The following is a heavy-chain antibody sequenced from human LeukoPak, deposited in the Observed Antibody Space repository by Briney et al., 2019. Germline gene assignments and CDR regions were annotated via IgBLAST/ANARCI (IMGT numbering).Heavy chain of an antibody. CDR3: ARATYFYGSGRWYFDY. V-gene: IGHV3-13*01. Sequence: GGSLRLSCAASGFTFSSYDMHWVRQTTGKGLEWVSSIGTAGESYYPGSVKGRFTISRENAKNSLYLHMNSLRAGDTAVYYCARATYFYGSGRWYFDYWGQGTLVTVSS. J-gene: IGHJ4*02. D-gene: IGHD3-10*01. CDR2: IGTAGES. CDR1: GFTFSSYD.